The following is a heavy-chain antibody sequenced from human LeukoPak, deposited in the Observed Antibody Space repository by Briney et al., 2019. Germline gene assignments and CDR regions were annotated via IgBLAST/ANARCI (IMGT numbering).Heavy chain of an antibody. Sequence: ASVKVSCKASGYTFTSYAMHWVRQAPGQRLEWMGWINAGNSNTKYSQKFQGRVTITRDTSASTAYMELSSLRSEDTAVYYCARDLGDDYVWGVFDYWGQGTLVTVPS. V-gene: IGHV1-3*01. J-gene: IGHJ4*02. CDR3: ARDLGDDYVWGVFDY. CDR1: GYTFTSYA. D-gene: IGHD3-16*01. CDR2: INAGNSNT.